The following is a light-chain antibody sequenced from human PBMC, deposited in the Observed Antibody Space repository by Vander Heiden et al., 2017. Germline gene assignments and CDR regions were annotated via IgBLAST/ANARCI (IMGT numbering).Light chain of an antibody. CDR1: QSIGSY. CDR3: QQSYSTPWT. CDR2: AAS. V-gene: IGKV1-39*01. Sequence: DIQMTQSPSSLSASVGDRVTITCRASQSIGSYLNWYQHKPGKAPKLLIYAASSLQSGVPSRFRGSGSGTDFTRTISSLQPEDFATYYCQQSYSTPWTFGQGTKVEIK. J-gene: IGKJ1*01.